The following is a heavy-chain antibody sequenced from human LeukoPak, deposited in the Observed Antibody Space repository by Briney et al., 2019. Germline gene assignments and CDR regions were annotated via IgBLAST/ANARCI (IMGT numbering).Heavy chain of an antibody. CDR3: ARTYYYGSGRPDAFDI. J-gene: IGHJ3*02. CDR2: INPNSGGT. V-gene: IGHV1-2*02. D-gene: IGHD3-10*01. Sequence: ASVKVSCKASGYTFTGYYMHWVRQAPGQGLEWMGWINPNSGGTNYAQKSQGRVTMTRDTSISTAYMELSRLRSDDTAVYYCARTYYYGSGRPDAFDIWGQGTMVTVSS. CDR1: GYTFTGYY.